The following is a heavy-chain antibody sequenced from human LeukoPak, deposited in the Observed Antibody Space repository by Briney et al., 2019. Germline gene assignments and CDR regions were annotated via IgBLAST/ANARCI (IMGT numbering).Heavy chain of an antibody. J-gene: IGHJ4*02. D-gene: IGHD2-21*02. V-gene: IGHV3-30*18. CDR1: GFTFSSYG. CDR2: ISYDGSNK. CDR3: AKALPSYCGGDCYLDY. Sequence: PGGSLRLSCAASGFTFSSYGMHWVRQAPGKGLEWVAVISYDGSNKYYADSVEGRFTISRDNSKNTLYLQMNSLRAEDTAVYYCAKALPSYCGGDCYLDYWGQGTLVTVSS.